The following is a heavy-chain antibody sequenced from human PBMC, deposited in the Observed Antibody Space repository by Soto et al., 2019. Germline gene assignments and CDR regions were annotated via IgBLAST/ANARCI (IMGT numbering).Heavy chain of an antibody. CDR3: ARVEPSGGSVPRFDP. V-gene: IGHV1-3*01. J-gene: IGHJ5*02. CDR1: GYTFTAYN. D-gene: IGHD3-10*01. Sequence: QVQLVQSGAEVKEPGASVRVSCKAFGYTFTAYNIHWLRQAPGQGLEWMGWINAGNGNTRSSRKFQGRVIITRDTSATTANLEVDSLRSEDTAIYYCARVEPSGGSVPRFDPWGQGTLLTVSS. CDR2: INAGNGNT.